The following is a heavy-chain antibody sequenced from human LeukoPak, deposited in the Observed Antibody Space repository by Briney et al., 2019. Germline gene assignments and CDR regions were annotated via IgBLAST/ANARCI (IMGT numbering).Heavy chain of an antibody. D-gene: IGHD3-10*01. CDR2: IIPIFGTA. J-gene: IGHJ5*02. CDR1: GGTFSSYA. CDR3: ARSMVRGVILFSWFDP. Sequence: ASVTVSCTASGGTFSSYAISWVRQAPGQGLEWMGGIIPIFGTANYAQKFQGRVTITADESTSTAYMELSSLRSEDTAVYYCARSMVRGVILFSWFDPWGQGTLVTVSS. V-gene: IGHV1-69*13.